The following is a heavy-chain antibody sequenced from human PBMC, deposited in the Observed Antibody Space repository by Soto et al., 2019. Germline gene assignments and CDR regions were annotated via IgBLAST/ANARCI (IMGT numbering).Heavy chain of an antibody. CDR2: MNPNTGNT. CDR3: ARGFSSYSDH. Sequence: QVHLVQSGAEMRKPGASVRVSCKASGYTFTDYDINWVRQAAGQGPEWMGWMNPNTGNTAYAQKFHGRLTLTRDTSISTAYMDLSSLTSEDTAVYFCARGFSSYSDHWAQGTLVAVSS. J-gene: IGHJ1*01. D-gene: IGHD3-10*01. V-gene: IGHV1-8*01. CDR1: GYTFTDYD.